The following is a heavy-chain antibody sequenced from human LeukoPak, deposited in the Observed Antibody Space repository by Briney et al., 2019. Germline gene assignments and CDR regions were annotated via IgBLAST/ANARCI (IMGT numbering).Heavy chain of an antibody. Sequence: GGSLRLSCAASGFTFSSYSMNWVRQAPGKGLEWVAFIRYDGSNKYYADSVKGRFTISRDNSKNTLYLQMNSLRAEGTAVYYCATNIAGTGSFDSWGQGTLVTVSS. D-gene: IGHD6-13*01. CDR1: GFTFSSYS. CDR3: ATNIAGTGSFDS. J-gene: IGHJ4*02. V-gene: IGHV3-30*02. CDR2: IRYDGSNK.